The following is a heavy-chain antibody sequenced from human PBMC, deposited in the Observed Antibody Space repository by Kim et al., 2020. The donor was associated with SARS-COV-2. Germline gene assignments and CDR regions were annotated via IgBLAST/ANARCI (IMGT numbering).Heavy chain of an antibody. CDR3: AGHIAVAGTGLDY. Sequence: SETLSLTCTVSGGSISSSSYYWGWIRQPPGKGLEWIGSIYYSGSTYYNPSLKSRVTISVDTSKNQLSLKLSSVTAAYTAVYYCAGHIAVAGTGLDYWGQGTLFTVSS. CDR2: IYYSGST. V-gene: IGHV4-39*01. CDR1: GGSISSSSYY. J-gene: IGHJ4*02. D-gene: IGHD6-19*01.